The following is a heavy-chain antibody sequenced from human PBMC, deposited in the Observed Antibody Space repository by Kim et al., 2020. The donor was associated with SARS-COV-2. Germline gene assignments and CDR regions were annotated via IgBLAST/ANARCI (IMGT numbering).Heavy chain of an antibody. CDR2: LSGTGAST. CDR1: GFPLTTYA. V-gene: IGHV3-23*01. J-gene: IGHJ4*02. Sequence: GGSLRLSCAVSGFPLTTYAMSWVRQAPGKGLEWVSGLSGTGASTYYADSVKGRFTISRDLSKNTMFLQLNSLRAEDTAIYYCAKDEYNWIPFDDWGQGTLVTVSS. CDR3: AKDEYNWIPFDD. D-gene: IGHD1-20*01.